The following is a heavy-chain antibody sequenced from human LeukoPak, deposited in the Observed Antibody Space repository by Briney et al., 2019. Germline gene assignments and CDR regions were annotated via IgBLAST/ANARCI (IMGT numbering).Heavy chain of an antibody. CDR2: IWYDGSNK. V-gene: IGHV3-33*06. CDR3: AKSPGYAHKPYYFDY. Sequence: GGSLRLSCAASGFTFSSYGMRWVRQAPGKGLEWVAVIWYDGSNKYYADSVKGRFTISRDNSKNTLYLQMNSLRAEDTAVYYCAKSPGYAHKPYYFDYWGQGTLVTVSS. CDR1: GFTFSSYG. J-gene: IGHJ4*02. D-gene: IGHD2-2*01.